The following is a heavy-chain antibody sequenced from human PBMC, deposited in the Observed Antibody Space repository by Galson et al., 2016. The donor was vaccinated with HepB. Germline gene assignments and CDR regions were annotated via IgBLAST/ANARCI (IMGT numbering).Heavy chain of an antibody. D-gene: IGHD2-15*01. CDR3: ARVRVVLAAPFDF. CDR2: IWYDGSHK. V-gene: IGHV3-33*01. Sequence: SLRLSCAASGFMFSNYGMHWVRQAPGKGLEWVAVIWYDGSHKYYADSVKGRFTISRDNSKDTLYLHMNSLRAEDTAVYYCARVRVVLAAPFDFWGQGILVTVSS. CDR1: GFMFSNYG. J-gene: IGHJ4*02.